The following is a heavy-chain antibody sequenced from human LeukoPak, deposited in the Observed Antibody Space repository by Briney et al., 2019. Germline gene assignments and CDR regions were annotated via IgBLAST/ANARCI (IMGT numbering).Heavy chain of an antibody. CDR2: IWYDGSNK. CDR3: AKVEVPSTGTTWAAFYYYYGMDV. V-gene: IGHV3-30*02. D-gene: IGHD1-1*01. CDR1: GFTFSSYA. Sequence: GGSLRLSCAASGFTFSSYAMHWVRQAPGKGLEWVAVIWYDGSNKYYADSVKGRFTISRDNSKNTLYLQMNSLRAEDTAVYYCAKVEVPSTGTTWAAFYYYYGMDVWGQGTTVTVSS. J-gene: IGHJ6*02.